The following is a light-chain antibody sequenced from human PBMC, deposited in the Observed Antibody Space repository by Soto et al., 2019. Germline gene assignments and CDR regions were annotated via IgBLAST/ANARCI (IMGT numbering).Light chain of an antibody. J-gene: IGLJ1*01. CDR1: SSDVGAYNF. CDR3: SAHTTSSLYV. Sequence: SALTHPASVSGSAGQSITVSCTGTSSDVGAYNFVAWYQQHPGKAPKVILYDVSDRPSGVSNRFSGSKSGNTASLTISGLRAEDEADYYCSAHTTSSLYVFGSGTKV. CDR2: DVS. V-gene: IGLV2-14*03.